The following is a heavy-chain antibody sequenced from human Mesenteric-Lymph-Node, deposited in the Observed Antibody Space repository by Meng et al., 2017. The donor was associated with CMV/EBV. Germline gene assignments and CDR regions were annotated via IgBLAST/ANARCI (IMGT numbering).Heavy chain of an antibody. J-gene: IGHJ6*02. CDR1: GYTFTDYY. D-gene: IGHD4-11*01. CDR3: ARSNDYKEFSYGMDV. Sequence: VKVSCKASGYTFTDYYIHWVRQAPGQGLEWMGWINPYSGGTNYAQKFQGRVTMTRDTSISTAYMELSRLRSDDTAIYYCARSNDYKEFSYGMDVWGPGTTVTVSS. CDR2: INPYSGGT. V-gene: IGHV1-2*02.